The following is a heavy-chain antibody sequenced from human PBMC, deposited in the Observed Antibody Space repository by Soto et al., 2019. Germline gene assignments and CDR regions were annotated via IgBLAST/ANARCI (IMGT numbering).Heavy chain of an antibody. CDR2: INPNSGGT. J-gene: IGHJ4*02. CDR3: ARNRRGYSGYDPDY. CDR1: GYTFTGYY. V-gene: IGHV1-2*04. D-gene: IGHD5-12*01. Sequence: ASVKVSCKASGYTFTGYYMHWVRQAPGQGLEWMGWINPNSGGTNYAQKFQGWVTMTRDTSISTAYMELSRLRSDDTAVYYCARNRRGYSGYDPDYWGQGTLVTVSS.